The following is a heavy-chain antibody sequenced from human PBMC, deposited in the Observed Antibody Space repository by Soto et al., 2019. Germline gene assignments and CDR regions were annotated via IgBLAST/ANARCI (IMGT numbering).Heavy chain of an antibody. CDR1: GFTFSSYS. D-gene: IGHD2-21*02. V-gene: IGHV3-21*01. J-gene: IGHJ4*02. CDR3: ASSTTGDCGDCPTGRFDY. CDR2: ISSSSSYI. Sequence: LRLSCAASGFTFSSYSMNWVRQAPGKGLEWVSSISSSSSYIYYADSVKGRFTISRDNAKNSLYLQMNSLRAEDTAVYYCASSTTGDCGDCPTGRFDYWGQGTLVTVSS.